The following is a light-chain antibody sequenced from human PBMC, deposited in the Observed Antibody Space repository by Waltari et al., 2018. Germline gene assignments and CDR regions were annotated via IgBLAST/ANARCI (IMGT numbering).Light chain of an antibody. CDR1: SSAVGFHNY. CDR3: NSYAGSSSWV. V-gene: IGLV2-14*01. CDR2: DGF. Sequence: QSALTQPASVSGSPGQSITISSTGPSSAVGFHNYVSWYQQHPGKAPKLILYDGFERPSGVSNRFSGSKSGNTASLTISGLQAEDEADYYCNSYAGSSSWVFGGGTKLTVL. J-gene: IGLJ3*02.